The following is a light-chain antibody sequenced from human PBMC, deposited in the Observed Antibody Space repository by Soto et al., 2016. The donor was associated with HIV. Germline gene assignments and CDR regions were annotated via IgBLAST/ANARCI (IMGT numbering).Light chain of an antibody. CDR1: QGISSY. CDR3: QQYHSYPPT. Sequence: DIQLTQSPSFLSASVGDRVTITCRASQGISSYLAWYQQKPGKAPKLLIYAASTLQSGVPSRFSGSGSGTEFTLTISSLQPEDFTTYYCQQYHSYPPTFGQGTKVEI. CDR2: AAS. J-gene: IGKJ1*01. V-gene: IGKV1-9*01.